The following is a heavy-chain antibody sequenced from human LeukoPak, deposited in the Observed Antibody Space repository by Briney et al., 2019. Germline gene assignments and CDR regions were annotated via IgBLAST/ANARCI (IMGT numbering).Heavy chain of an antibody. Sequence: PGGSLRLSCAASGFTFNSYAMSWVRQAPGKGLEWVSAISGSGGSTYYADSVKGRFTISRDNSKNTLYLQMNSLRPEDTAVYYCAKLHNLNCDYWGLGTLATVSS. V-gene: IGHV3-23*01. CDR2: ISGSGGST. J-gene: IGHJ4*02. CDR1: GFTFNSYA. D-gene: IGHD1-14*01. CDR3: AKLHNLNCDY.